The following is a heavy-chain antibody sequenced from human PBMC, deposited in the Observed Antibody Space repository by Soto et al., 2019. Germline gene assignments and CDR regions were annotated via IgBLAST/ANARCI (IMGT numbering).Heavy chain of an antibody. CDR1: GFTVSSNY. Sequence: EVQLVESGGGLVQPGGSLRLSCAASGFTVSSNYMSWVRQAPGKGLEWVSVIYSGGSTYYADSVKGRFTISRHNSKNTLYLQINGLRAGDAAGYYCGRDEEGGKFDYWGQGPLVPVS. CDR3: GRDEEGGKFDY. J-gene: IGHJ4*02. V-gene: IGHV3-53*04. CDR2: IYSGGST. D-gene: IGHD3-16*01.